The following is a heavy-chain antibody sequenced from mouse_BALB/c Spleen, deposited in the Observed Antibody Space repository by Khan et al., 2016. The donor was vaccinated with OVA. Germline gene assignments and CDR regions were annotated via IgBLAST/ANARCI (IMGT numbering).Heavy chain of an antibody. CDR2: INTYTGEP. J-gene: IGHJ4*01. V-gene: IGHV9-3-1*01. CDR3: ARPPYFSYVLDN. Sequence: QIQLVQSGPEVKKPGETVKISCKASGHTFTKFGMNWVKQAPGKGLKWMGWINTYTGEPTYAGDFNGRFAFSLETSASTAYLQINNLKNEDTATYFCARPPYFSYVLDNWGQGTSVTVSS. CDR1: GHTFTKFG. D-gene: IGHD2-10*01.